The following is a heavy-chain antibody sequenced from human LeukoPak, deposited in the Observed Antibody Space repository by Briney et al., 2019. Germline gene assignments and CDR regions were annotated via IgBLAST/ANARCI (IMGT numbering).Heavy chain of an antibody. Sequence: SETLSLTCAVYGGSFSGYYWSWIRQPLGKGLEWIGEINHSGSTNYNPSLKSRVTISVDTSKNQCSLKLSSVTAADTAVYYCARGPDIVVVVAASNWFDPWGQGTLVTVSS. J-gene: IGHJ5*02. CDR1: GGSFSGYY. D-gene: IGHD2-15*01. CDR2: INHSGST. V-gene: IGHV4-34*01. CDR3: ARGPDIVVVVAASNWFDP.